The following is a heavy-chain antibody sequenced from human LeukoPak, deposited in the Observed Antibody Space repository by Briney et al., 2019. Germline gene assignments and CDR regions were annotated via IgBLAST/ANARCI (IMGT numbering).Heavy chain of an antibody. D-gene: IGHD5-12*01. CDR2: INSDGSST. J-gene: IGHJ4*02. CDR1: GFTFSSYW. Sequence: QPGGPLRLSCAASGFTFSSYWMHWVRQAPGKGLVWVSRINSDGSSTSYVDSVKGRFTISRDNAKNTLYLQMNSLRAEDTAVYYCARERIGWATDYWGQGTLVTVSS. CDR3: ARERIGWATDY. V-gene: IGHV3-74*01.